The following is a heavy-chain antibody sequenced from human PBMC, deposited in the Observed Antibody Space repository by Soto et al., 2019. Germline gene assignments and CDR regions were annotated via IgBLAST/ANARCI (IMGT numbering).Heavy chain of an antibody. Sequence: PGGSLRLSCAAPGFTFSSYAMHWVRQAPGKGLEWVAVISYDGSNKYYADSVKGRFTISRDNSKNTLYLQMNSLRAEDTAVYYCARGGLGTMIVVVIPFDYWGQGTLVTVSS. D-gene: IGHD3-22*01. CDR2: ISYDGSNK. CDR1: GFTFSSYA. V-gene: IGHV3-30-3*01. J-gene: IGHJ4*02. CDR3: ARGGLGTMIVVVIPFDY.